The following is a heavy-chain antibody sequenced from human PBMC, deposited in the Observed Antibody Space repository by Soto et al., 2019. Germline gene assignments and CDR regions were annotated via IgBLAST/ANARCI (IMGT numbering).Heavy chain of an antibody. CDR1: GFTFSSYW. CDR2: IKQDGSEK. CDR3: ASSYPNDDTASTNY. V-gene: IGHV3-7*01. J-gene: IGHJ4*02. Sequence: EVQLVESGGGLVQPGGSLRLSCAASGFTFSSYWMSWVRQAPGKGLEWVANIKQDGSEKYYVDSVKGRFTISRDNAKNSLYLQMNSLRAEDTAVYYCASSYPNDDTASTNYWGQGTLVTVSS. D-gene: IGHD5-18*01.